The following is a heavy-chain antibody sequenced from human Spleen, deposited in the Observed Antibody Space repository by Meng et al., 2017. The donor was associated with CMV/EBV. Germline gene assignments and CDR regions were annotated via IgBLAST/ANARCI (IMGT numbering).Heavy chain of an antibody. Sequence: ASVKVSCKASGYVFTGYGITWVRQAPGQGLEWMGWINPNSGGTNYAQKFQGRVTMTRDTSISTAYMELSRLRSDDTAVYYCARVRGDYGMDVWGQGTTVTVSS. V-gene: IGHV1-2*02. CDR2: INPNSGGT. J-gene: IGHJ6*02. CDR1: GYVFTGYG. CDR3: ARVRGDYGMDV. D-gene: IGHD4-17*01.